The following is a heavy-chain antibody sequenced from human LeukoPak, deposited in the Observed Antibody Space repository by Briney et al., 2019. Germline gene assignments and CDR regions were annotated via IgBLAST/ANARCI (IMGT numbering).Heavy chain of an antibody. Sequence: PSETLSLTCTVSGGSVPNFYWNWIRQSLGKRLEWIGYIYNSGSINYNPSLKSRVAISEDTSKNQFSLKLSSVTAADTAVYYCARGGRDGYNNHAFDIWGQGTMVTVSS. CDR2: IYNSGSI. D-gene: IGHD5-24*01. J-gene: IGHJ3*02. V-gene: IGHV4-59*02. CDR1: GGSVPNFY. CDR3: ARGGRDGYNNHAFDI.